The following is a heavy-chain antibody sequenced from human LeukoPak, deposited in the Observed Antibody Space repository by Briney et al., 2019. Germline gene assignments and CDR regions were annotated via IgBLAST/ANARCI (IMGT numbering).Heavy chain of an antibody. D-gene: IGHD5-24*01. V-gene: IGHV1-69*05. CDR3: AREELDGFYFDY. CDR2: IIPIFGTA. Sequence: ASVKVSCKASGGTFSSYAISWVRQAPGQGLEWMGRIIPIFGTANYAQKFQGRVTITTDESTSTAYMELSSLRSEDTAVYYCAREELDGFYFDYWGQGTLVTVSS. J-gene: IGHJ4*02. CDR1: GGTFSSYA.